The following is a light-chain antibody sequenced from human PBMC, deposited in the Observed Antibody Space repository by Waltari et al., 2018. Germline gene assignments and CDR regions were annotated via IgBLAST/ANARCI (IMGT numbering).Light chain of an antibody. J-gene: IGKJ3*01. CDR2: AAS. CDR1: QRVSNH. CDR3: QQYNSWPFT. Sequence: EKVMTQSPATLSVSPGERATLSCRASQRVSNHLAWYQQGPGQAPRLLIYAASSRAAGVRARFGGSGSGTEFTLTIDSLQSEDFAVYFCQQYNSWPFTFGPGTQVDIK. V-gene: IGKV3-15*01.